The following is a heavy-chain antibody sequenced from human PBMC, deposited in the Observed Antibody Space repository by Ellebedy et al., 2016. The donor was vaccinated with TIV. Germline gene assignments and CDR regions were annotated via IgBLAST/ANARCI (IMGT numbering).Heavy chain of an antibody. D-gene: IGHD4-17*01. J-gene: IGHJ4*02. CDR3: ASENGDYDFDY. Sequence: NWVRQHPGKGLEWIGYIYYSGSTYYNPSLKSRVTISVDTSKNQFSLKLSSVTAADTAVYYCASENGDYDFDYWGQGTLVTVSS. V-gene: IGHV4-31*02. CDR2: IYYSGST.